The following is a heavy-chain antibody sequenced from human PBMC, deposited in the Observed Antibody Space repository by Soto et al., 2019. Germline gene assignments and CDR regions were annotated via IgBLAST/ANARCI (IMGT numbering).Heavy chain of an antibody. V-gene: IGHV3-23*01. D-gene: IGHD3-10*01. CDR2: ISGGGDTT. Sequence: EVQLLESGGGLVQPGGSLSLSCAASGFTCNNYAMSWVRQAPGKGLEWDSAISGGGDTTSYEDSVKGRFTVSRDGSKNTLYLQLNSLRAEDTAVYYCAKGRGGSGSLTPRVDFWGQGTLVTVSS. CDR3: AKGRGGSGSLTPRVDF. J-gene: IGHJ4*02. CDR1: GFTCNNYA.